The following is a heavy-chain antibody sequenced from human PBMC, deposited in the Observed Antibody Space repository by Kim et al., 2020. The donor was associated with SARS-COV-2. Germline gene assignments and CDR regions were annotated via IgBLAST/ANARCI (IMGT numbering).Heavy chain of an antibody. D-gene: IGHD5-18*01. CDR1: AGSITNNF. V-gene: IGHV4-39*01. Sequence: SETLSLTCTVSAGSITNNFWGWIRQPPGKGPEWIASIHYGGTTYYNPSLKSRVTISVNTSKNQFSLRLTSVSAADTALYYCALHLGYIPAFDVWGQGTMVTVSS. CDR3: ALHLGYIPAFDV. J-gene: IGHJ3*01. CDR2: IHYGGTT.